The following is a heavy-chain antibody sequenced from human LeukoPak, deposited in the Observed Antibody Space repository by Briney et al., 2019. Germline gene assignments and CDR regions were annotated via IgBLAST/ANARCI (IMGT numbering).Heavy chain of an antibody. Sequence: SETLSLTCTVSGGSISSSSYYWGWIRQPPGKGLEWIGSVYYTGASYYNPSLKSRVTISIDTSKKHFSLKLTSVTAADTAVYYCAREVGSSGWVGSWGQGTLVTVSS. CDR1: GGSISSSSYY. D-gene: IGHD6-19*01. V-gene: IGHV4-39*07. J-gene: IGHJ4*02. CDR3: AREVGSSGWVGS. CDR2: VYYTGAS.